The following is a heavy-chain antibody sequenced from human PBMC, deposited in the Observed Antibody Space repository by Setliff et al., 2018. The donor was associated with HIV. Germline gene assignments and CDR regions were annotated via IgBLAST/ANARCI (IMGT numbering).Heavy chain of an antibody. CDR2: IYYSGST. J-gene: IGHJ3*02. CDR3: AREITYDYVWGSFRQGAFDI. Sequence: ETLSLTCTVSGGSISSYYWSWIRQPPGKGLEWIGYIYYSGSTNYNPSLKSRVTISVDTSRNHFSLKLISVTAADTAVYYCAREITYDYVWGSFRQGAFDIWGQGTLVTVSS. V-gene: IGHV4-59*01. D-gene: IGHD3-16*01. CDR1: GGSISSYY.